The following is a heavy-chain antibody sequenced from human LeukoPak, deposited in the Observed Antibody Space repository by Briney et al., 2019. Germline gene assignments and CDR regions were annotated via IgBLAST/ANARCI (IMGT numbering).Heavy chain of an antibody. V-gene: IGHV1-69*13. CDR1: GYTFTGYY. J-gene: IGHJ4*02. D-gene: IGHD6-13*01. Sequence: SVKVSCKASGYTFTGYYMHWVRQAPGQGLEWMGGIIPIFGTANYAQKFQGRVTITADESTSTAYMELSSLRSEDTAVYYCARVRLIAAAGTTGYYFDYWGQGTLVTVSS. CDR3: ARVRLIAAAGTTGYYFDY. CDR2: IIPIFGTA.